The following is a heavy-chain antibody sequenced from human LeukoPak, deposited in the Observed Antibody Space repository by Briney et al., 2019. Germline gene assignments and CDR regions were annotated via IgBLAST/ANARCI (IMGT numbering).Heavy chain of an antibody. D-gene: IGHD3-10*01. V-gene: IGHV3-30*18. J-gene: IGHJ5*02. CDR3: AKDRYGSGNNWLDP. CDR2: ILHDGSEA. Sequence: GGSLRLSCRASGFSFNSYAMHWVRQAPGKGLEWLAFILHDGSEAYHADSINGRFTISRDNSNNTLFLQMSSLTTEDTGVYYCAKDRYGSGNNWLDPWGQGTLVTVSS. CDR1: GFSFNSYA.